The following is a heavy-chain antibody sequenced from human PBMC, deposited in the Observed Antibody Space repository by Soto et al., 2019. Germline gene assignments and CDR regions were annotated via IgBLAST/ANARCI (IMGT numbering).Heavy chain of an antibody. CDR3: AMVDNDVTPTPQDV. CDR1: GYIFVNYG. V-gene: IGHV1-18*01. Sequence: QVQLVQSGDEMKKPGASVRVSCKASGYIFVNYGIAWVRQAPGQGLEWMGWISPYTGDTHSASKVQGRLTMTTDTAPSTDYMDQRSLTSDETAVYYSAMVDNDVTPTPQDVWGQETPVTV. CDR2: ISPYTGDT. J-gene: IGHJ6*02. D-gene: IGHD5-12*01.